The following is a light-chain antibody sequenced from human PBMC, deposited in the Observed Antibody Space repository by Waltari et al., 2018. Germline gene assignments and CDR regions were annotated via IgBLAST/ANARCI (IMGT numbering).Light chain of an antibody. CDR2: EVN. CDR1: RSDVGTYDV. CDR3: CSYAGGDAWV. V-gene: IGLV2-23*02. Sequence: QSALTQTASVSGSPGQSITISCTGTRSDVGTYDVVSWYQQYPGKAPKPIIYEVNKGPSGISHHFSGSKSGDTASLTISGLQADDEATYYCCSYAGGDAWVFGGGTQVTVL. J-gene: IGLJ3*02.